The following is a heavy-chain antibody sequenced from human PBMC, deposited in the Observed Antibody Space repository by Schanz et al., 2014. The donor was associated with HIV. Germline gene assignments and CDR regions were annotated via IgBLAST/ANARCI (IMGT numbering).Heavy chain of an antibody. CDR3: VRGDPIGSF. V-gene: IGHV3-7*01. D-gene: IGHD2-21*02. Sequence: EVHLVESGGGLVQPGGSLRLSCAASGFAFSSSWMHWVRQTPGKGLEWVAHINQDKSDKRYLYSVRGRFTVSRDNTKNSLFLQMSSLRAEDTAIYYCVRGDPIGSFWGQGTLVTVSS. J-gene: IGHJ4*02. CDR1: GFAFSSSW. CDR2: INQDKSDK.